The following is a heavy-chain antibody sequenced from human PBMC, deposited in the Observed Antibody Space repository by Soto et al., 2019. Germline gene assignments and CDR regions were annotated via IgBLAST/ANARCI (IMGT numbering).Heavy chain of an antibody. CDR2: IYYSGST. CDR3: ARDVYGSGDNWFDP. D-gene: IGHD3-10*01. CDR1: GGSISSYY. V-gene: IGHV4-59*01. Sequence: XETLSLTCTVAGGSISSYYWSWIRQPPGKGLEWIGYIYYSGSTNYNPSLKSRVTISVDTSKNQFSLKLSSVTAADTAVYYCARDVYGSGDNWFDPWGQGTLVTVSS. J-gene: IGHJ5*02.